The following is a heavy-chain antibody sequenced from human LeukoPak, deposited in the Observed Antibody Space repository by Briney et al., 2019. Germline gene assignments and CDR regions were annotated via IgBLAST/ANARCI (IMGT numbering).Heavy chain of an antibody. J-gene: IGHJ4*02. CDR2: INHSGST. Sequence: SETLSLTCVVNGGSFSGNYWSWIRQPPGKGLEWIGEINHSGSTNYNPSLKSRVTISVDTSKNQFSLKLSSVTAADTAVYYCGTGQRLVPLSYRGQGTLVTVSS. CDR3: GTGQRLVPLSY. V-gene: IGHV4-34*01. CDR1: GGSFSGNY. D-gene: IGHD6-25*01.